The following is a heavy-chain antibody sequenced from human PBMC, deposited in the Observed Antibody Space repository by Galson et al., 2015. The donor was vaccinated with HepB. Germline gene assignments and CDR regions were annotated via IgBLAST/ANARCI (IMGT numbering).Heavy chain of an antibody. CDR1: GGTFSSYA. CDR3: ARDGVGATIGDAFDI. Sequence: SVKVSCKASGGTFSSYAISWVRQAPGQGLEWMGGIIPIFGTANYAQKFQGRVTITADESTSTAYMELSSLRSEDTAVYYCARDGVGATIGDAFDIWGQGTMVTVSS. V-gene: IGHV1-69*13. J-gene: IGHJ3*02. CDR2: IIPIFGTA. D-gene: IGHD1-26*01.